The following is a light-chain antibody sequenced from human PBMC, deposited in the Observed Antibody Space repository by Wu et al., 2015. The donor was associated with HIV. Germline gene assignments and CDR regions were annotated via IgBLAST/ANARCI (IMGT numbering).Light chain of an antibody. V-gene: IGKV3-20*01. Sequence: DILLTQSPGTLPLSPGERATLSCRASQSVSSNYLAWYQQKPGQAPRLLIYATSNRATGIPDRFSGSGSGTDFSLTISRLEPEDFAVYYCQRYGSSSYTFGQGTKLETK. CDR3: QRYGSSSYT. J-gene: IGKJ2*01. CDR1: QSVSSNY. CDR2: ATS.